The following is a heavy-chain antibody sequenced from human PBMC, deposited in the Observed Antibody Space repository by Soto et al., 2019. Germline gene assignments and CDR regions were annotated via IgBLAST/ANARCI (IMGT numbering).Heavy chain of an antibody. D-gene: IGHD3-22*01. CDR3: ALSYYYDSSGPLGPIDY. V-gene: IGHV3-30-3*01. Sequence: PGGSLRLSCAASGFTFSSYAMHWVRQAPGKGLEWVAVISYDGSNKYYADSVKGRFTISRDNSKNTLYLQMNSLRAEDTAVYYCALSYYYDSSGPLGPIDYWGQGTLVTVSS. CDR1: GFTFSSYA. J-gene: IGHJ4*02. CDR2: ISYDGSNK.